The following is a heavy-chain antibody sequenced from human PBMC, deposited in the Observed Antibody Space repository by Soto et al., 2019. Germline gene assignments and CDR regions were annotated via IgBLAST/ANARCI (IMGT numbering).Heavy chain of an antibody. CDR3: ARGPRYYYGMDV. V-gene: IGHV4-31*03. Sequence: SETLSLSCTVSGGSISSGGYYWSWIRQHPGKGLEWIGYIYYSGSTYYNPSLKSRITISVDTSKNQFPLELSSVTAADTAVYYCARGPRYYYGMDVWGQGTTVT. CDR1: GGSISSGGYY. J-gene: IGHJ6*02. CDR2: IYYSGST.